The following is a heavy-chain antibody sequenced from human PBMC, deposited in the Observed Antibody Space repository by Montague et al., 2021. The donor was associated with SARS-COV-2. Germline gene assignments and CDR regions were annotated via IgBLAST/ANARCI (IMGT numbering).Heavy chain of an antibody. CDR2: IYYTGGT. Sequence: SETLSLTCTVSGGSISPYYWNWVRQPLGKGLEWIGYIYYTGGTKYNPSLKSRVSMSVDTSKNQFSLRLTSVGAADTAVYYCARIAMAATFDSWGQGALVTVSS. CDR1: GGSISPYY. D-gene: IGHD6-19*01. J-gene: IGHJ4*02. CDR3: ARIAMAATFDS. V-gene: IGHV4-59*13.